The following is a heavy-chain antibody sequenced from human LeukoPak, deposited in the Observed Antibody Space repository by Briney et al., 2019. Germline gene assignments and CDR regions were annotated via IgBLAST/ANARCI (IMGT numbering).Heavy chain of an antibody. V-gene: IGHV3-23*01. Sequence: PGGSLRLSCAASAFTFSSYGVNWVRQASGKGLEWVSAISGSGGTTYYADSVKGRFTISRDNAKNTLYLQMNTLRAEETAVYYCAKGSGGSGSYSKYYFDFWGQGTLVTVSS. J-gene: IGHJ4*02. D-gene: IGHD3-10*01. CDR3: AKGSGGSGSYSKYYFDF. CDR2: ISGSGGTT. CDR1: AFTFSSYG.